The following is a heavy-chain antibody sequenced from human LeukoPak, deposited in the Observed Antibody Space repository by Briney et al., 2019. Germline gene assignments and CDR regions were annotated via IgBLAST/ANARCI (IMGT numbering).Heavy chain of an antibody. CDR1: GYTFTSYG. CDR2: ICAYNGNT. J-gene: IGHJ4*02. CDR3: ARVSGRGVIGMAVDY. V-gene: IGHV1-18*01. Sequence: ASVKVSCKASGYTFTSYGISWVRQAPGQGLEWMGWICAYNGNTNYAQKLQGRVTMTTDTSTSTAYMELRSLRSDDTAVYYCARVSGRGVIGMAVDYWGQGTLVTVSS. D-gene: IGHD3-10*01.